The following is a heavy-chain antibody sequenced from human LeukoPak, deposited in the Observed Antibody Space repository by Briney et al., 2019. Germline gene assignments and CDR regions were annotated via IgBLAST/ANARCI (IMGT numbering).Heavy chain of an antibody. CDR3: ARGEYYYGSGSYYNFDY. CDR1: GYTFTSYD. D-gene: IGHD3-10*01. Sequence: ASVKVSCKASGYTFTSYDINWVRQATGQGLEWMGWMNPNSGNTGYAQKFQGRVTMTRNTSISTAYMELSSLRSEDTAVYYCARGEYYYGSGSYYNFDYWGQGTLVTVSS. CDR2: MNPNSGNT. V-gene: IGHV1-8*01. J-gene: IGHJ4*02.